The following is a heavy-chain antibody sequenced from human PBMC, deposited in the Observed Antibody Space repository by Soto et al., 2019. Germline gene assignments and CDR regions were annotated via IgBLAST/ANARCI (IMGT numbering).Heavy chain of an antibody. J-gene: IGHJ5*02. V-gene: IGHV4-30-4*01. CDR1: GGSISSGDYY. Sequence: SETLSLTCTVSGGSISSGDYYWSWIRQPPGKGLEWIGYIYYSGSTYYNPSLKNRVTISVDTSKNQFSLKLSSVTAADTAVYYCARHPSDFWFDPWGQGTLVTVSS. CDR3: ARHPSDFWFDP. D-gene: IGHD2-21*02. CDR2: IYYSGST.